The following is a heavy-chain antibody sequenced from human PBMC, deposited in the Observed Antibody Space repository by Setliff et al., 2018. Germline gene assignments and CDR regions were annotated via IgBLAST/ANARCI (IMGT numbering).Heavy chain of an antibody. CDR1: GYTFTGYF. CDR2: INPNSGGT. D-gene: IGHD3-9*01. J-gene: IGHJ4*02. CDR3: ARGLYDWFGCMDF. V-gene: IGHV1-2*02. Sequence: ASVKVSCKASGYTFTGYFMHWVRQVPGQGLEWMGWINPNSGGTKYAQKFQARVTMTRDTSISTVYMELSSLRSDDTAVYYCARGLYDWFGCMDFWGGGTLVTVSS.